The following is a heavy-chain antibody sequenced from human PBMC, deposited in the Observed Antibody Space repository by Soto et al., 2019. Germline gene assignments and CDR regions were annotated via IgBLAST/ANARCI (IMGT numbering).Heavy chain of an antibody. V-gene: IGHV3-74*01. D-gene: IGHD3-10*01. Sequence: TGGSLRLSCAASGFTLSSYWMHWVRQAPGKGLVWVSRINSDGSSTSYADSVKGRFTISRDNAKNTLYLQMNSLRAEDTAVYYCARFLERGLRRNWLVPWGQGTLVTVSA. J-gene: IGHJ5*02. CDR2: INSDGSST. CDR1: GFTLSSYW. CDR3: ARFLERGLRRNWLVP.